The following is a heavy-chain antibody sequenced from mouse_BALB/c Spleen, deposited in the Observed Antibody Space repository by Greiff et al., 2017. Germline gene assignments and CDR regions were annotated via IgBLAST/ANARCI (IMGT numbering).Heavy chain of an antibody. D-gene: IGHD1-1*01. V-gene: IGHV14-3*02. J-gene: IGHJ2*01. CDR2: IDPANGNT. CDR1: GFNIKDTY. Sequence: EVQLVESGAELVKPGASVKLSCTASGFNIKDTYMHWVKQRPEQGLEWIGRIDPANGNTKYDPKFQGKATITADTSSNTAYLQLSSLTSEDTAVYYCAREDYYGSSYVDYWGQGTTLTVSS. CDR3: AREDYYGSSYVDY.